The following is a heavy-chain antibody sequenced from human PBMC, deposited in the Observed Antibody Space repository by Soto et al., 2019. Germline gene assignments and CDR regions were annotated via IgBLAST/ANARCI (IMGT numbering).Heavy chain of an antibody. CDR3: ATARRPEWLVYSSGWFFDY. D-gene: IGHD6-19*01. CDR2: INPNGGST. V-gene: IGHV1-46*01. Sequence: ASVKVSCKASGYTFTHYYMHWVRQAPGQGLEWMGIINPNGGSTTYAQRFRAVFTMTRDTSTSTVYMELSSLRSEDSAVYYCATARRPEWLVYSSGWFFDYWGQGTLVTVSS. J-gene: IGHJ4*02. CDR1: GYTFTHYY.